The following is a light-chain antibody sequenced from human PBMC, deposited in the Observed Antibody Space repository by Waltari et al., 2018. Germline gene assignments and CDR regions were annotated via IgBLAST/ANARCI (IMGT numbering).Light chain of an antibody. Sequence: DIQMTQSPSTLSASVGDRVTITCRASQSISSWLAWYQQKPGKAPTLLIYGASSLEIGVPSRFSGSGSGTEFTLTISSLQPDDFATYYCQQYNNYPWTFGQGTKVEIK. V-gene: IGKV1-5*01. CDR3: QQYNNYPWT. CDR1: QSISSW. CDR2: GAS. J-gene: IGKJ1*01.